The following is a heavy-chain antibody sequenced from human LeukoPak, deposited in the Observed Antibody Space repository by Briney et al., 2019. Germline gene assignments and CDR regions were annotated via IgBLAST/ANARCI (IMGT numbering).Heavy chain of an antibody. D-gene: IGHD3-10*02. V-gene: IGHV3-11*04. CDR3: AELGITMIGGV. CDR2: ISSTAYTI. J-gene: IGHJ6*04. Sequence: GGSLRLSCAASGFTFSDSYMTWIRQAPGKGLEWVSYISSTAYTIFYADSVKGRFTISRDNAKNSLYLQMNSLRAEDTAVYYCAELGITMIGGVWGKGTTVTISS. CDR1: GFTFSDSY.